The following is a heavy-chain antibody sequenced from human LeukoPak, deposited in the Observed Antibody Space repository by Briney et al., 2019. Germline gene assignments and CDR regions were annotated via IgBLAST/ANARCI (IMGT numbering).Heavy chain of an antibody. Sequence: GASVKVSCKPSGYTFTFYYIHWVRQAPRQGLEWMGWINPTSGATNYAPKFQGRVTMTRDTSISTAYMELNSLRSDDTAVYFCARGVVAATFYYYMDVWGKGTTVTVSS. J-gene: IGHJ6*03. CDR2: INPTSGAT. CDR1: GYTFTFYY. D-gene: IGHD2-15*01. CDR3: ARGVVAATFYYYMDV. V-gene: IGHV1-2*02.